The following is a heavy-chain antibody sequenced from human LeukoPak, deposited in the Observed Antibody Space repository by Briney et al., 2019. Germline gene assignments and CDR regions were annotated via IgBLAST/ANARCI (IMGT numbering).Heavy chain of an antibody. D-gene: IGHD3-9*01. CDR3: ARDILTGSQSRFQH. CDR1: GFTFRGYS. CDR2: ISSGSSTI. Sequence: PGGSLRLSCAASGFTFRGYSMNWVRQAPGKGLEWVSHISSGSSTIYYADSVKGRFTISRDNAKNSLYLQMNSLRAEDTAVYYCARDILTGSQSRFQHWGQGTLVTVSS. V-gene: IGHV3-48*04. J-gene: IGHJ1*01.